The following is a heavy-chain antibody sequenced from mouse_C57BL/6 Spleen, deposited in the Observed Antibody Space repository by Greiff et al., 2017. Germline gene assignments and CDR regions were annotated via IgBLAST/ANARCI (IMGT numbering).Heavy chain of an antibody. J-gene: IGHJ3*01. CDR3: ASDFDYGSSYLAWFAD. D-gene: IGHD1-1*01. Sequence: QVQLQQSGAELVKPGASVKLSCKASGYTFTSYWMHWVKQRPGQGLEWIGMIHPNSGSTNYNEKFKSKATLTVDKPSSTAYMQLSSLTSEDSAVYSGASDFDYGSSYLAWFADWGQGTLVTVSA. CDR2: IHPNSGST. CDR1: GYTFTSYW. V-gene: IGHV1-64*01.